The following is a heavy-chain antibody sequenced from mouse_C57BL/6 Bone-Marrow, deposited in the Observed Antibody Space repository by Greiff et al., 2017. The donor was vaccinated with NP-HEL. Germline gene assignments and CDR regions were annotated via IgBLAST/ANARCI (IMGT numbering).Heavy chain of an antibody. V-gene: IGHV1-55*01. CDR2: IYPGSGST. D-gene: IGHD1-1*01. CDR1: GYTFTSYW. Sequence: VQLQQPGAELVKPGASVKMSCKASGYTFTSYWITWVKQRPGQGLEWIGDIYPGSGSTNYNEKFKSKATLTVDTSSSTAYMQLSSLTSEDSAVYYCARRDTTVVYWYFDVWGTGTTVTVSS. CDR3: ARRDTTVVYWYFDV. J-gene: IGHJ1*03.